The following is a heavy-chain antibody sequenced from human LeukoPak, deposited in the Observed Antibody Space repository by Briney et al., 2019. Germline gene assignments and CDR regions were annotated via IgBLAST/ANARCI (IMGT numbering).Heavy chain of an antibody. CDR3: ARGLGLRWQYFDY. J-gene: IGHJ4*02. Sequence: SETLSLTCAVYGGSFSGYYWSWIRQPPGKGLEWIGEINHSGSTNYNPSLKSRVTISVDTSKNQFSLKLSSVTAADTAVYYCARGLGLRWQYFDYWGQGTLVTVSS. CDR2: INHSGST. V-gene: IGHV4-34*01. D-gene: IGHD4-23*01. CDR1: GGSFSGYY.